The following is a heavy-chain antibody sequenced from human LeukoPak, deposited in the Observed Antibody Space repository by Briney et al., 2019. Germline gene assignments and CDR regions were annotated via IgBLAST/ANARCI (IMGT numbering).Heavy chain of an antibody. CDR2: IYTSGST. CDR3: AREGQWLVRY. D-gene: IGHD6-19*01. V-gene: IGHV4-4*07. J-gene: IGHJ4*02. Sequence: PSETLSLTCTVPGASINSYYWSWIRQPAGKGLEWIGRIYTSGSTNYNPSLKGRVTISVDTSKNQFSLKLSSVTAADTAVYYCAREGQWLVRYWGQGTLVTVSS. CDR1: GASINSYY.